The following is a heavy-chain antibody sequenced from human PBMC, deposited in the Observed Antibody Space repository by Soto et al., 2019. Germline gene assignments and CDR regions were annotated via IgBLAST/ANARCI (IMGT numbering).Heavy chain of an antibody. D-gene: IGHD6-6*01. V-gene: IGHV3-11*01. CDR2: ISSSGSTI. CDR1: GFTFSDYY. Sequence: GGSLRLSCAASGFTFSDYYMSWIRQAPGKGLEWVSYISSSGSTIYYADSVKGRFTISRDNAKNSLYLQMNSLRAEDTAVYYCARDRWVDSSSSYYYYYMDVWGKGTTVTVSS. J-gene: IGHJ6*03. CDR3: ARDRWVDSSSSYYYYYMDV.